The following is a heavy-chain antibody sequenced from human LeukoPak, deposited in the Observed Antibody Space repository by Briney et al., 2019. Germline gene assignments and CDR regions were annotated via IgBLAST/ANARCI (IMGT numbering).Heavy chain of an antibody. CDR1: GGSFSGYY. D-gene: IGHD2-2*01. CDR2: INHSGST. CDR3: AGPSTWRRAFDI. Sequence: SETLSLTCAVYGGSFSGYYWSWIRQPPGKGLEWIGEINHSGSTNYNPSLKSRVTISVDTSKNQFSLKLSSVTAADTAVYYCAGPSTWRRAFDIWGRGTMVTVSS. J-gene: IGHJ3*02. V-gene: IGHV4-34*01.